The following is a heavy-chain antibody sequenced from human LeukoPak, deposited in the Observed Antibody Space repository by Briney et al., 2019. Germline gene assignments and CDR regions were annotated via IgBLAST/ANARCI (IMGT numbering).Heavy chain of an antibody. J-gene: IGHJ6*03. CDR3: AKYGVDCSSTSCYPLYYMDV. CDR1: GGSISSTGYY. D-gene: IGHD2-2*01. V-gene: IGHV3-23*01. CDR2: ISGGGGIT. Sequence: ETLSLTCTVSGGSISSTGYYWDWIRQAPGKGLEWVSSISGGGGITNYADSVKGRFTISRDNSKYTLFLQMNSLRAEDTAVCYCAKYGVDCSSTSCYPLYYMDVWGKGTTVTVSS.